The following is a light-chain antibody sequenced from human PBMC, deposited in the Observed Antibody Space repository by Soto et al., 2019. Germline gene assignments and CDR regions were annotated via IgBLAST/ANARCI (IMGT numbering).Light chain of an antibody. J-gene: IGLJ2*01. V-gene: IGLV1-40*01. CDR3: QSYDTRLRWV. CDR1: SSNFGANFY. CDR2: GDT. Sequence: QSVLTQPPSVSGSPGQRVTISCTGSSSNFGANFYVQWYQQFPGTAPKLLIYGDTIRPSGVPDRFSGSKSGTSASLAITGLQAEDEADYYCQSYDTRLRWVFGGGTKLTVL.